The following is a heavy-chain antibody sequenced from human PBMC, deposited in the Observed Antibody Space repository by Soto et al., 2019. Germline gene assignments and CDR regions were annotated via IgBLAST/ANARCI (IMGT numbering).Heavy chain of an antibody. CDR1: GYSFTSYW. Sequence: GESLKISCNGSGYSFTSYWISWVRQMPGKGLEWMGRIDPSDSYTNYSPSFQGHVTISADKSISTAYLQWSSLKASDTAMYYCATARYGSGSYYNPSAYYYYGMDVWGQGTTVTVSS. D-gene: IGHD3-10*01. J-gene: IGHJ6*02. V-gene: IGHV5-10-1*01. CDR3: ATARYGSGSYYNPSAYYYYGMDV. CDR2: IDPSDSYT.